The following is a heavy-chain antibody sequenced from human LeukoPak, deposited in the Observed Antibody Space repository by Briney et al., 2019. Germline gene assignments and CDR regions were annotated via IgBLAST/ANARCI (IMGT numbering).Heavy chain of an antibody. Sequence: GGSLRLFCAASGFTFSSYSMNWVRQAPGKGLEWVSSISSSSSYIYYADSVKGRFTISRDNAKNSLYLQMNSLRAEDTAVYYCARALLPGGWFPLDVWGKGTTVTVSS. D-gene: IGHD2-15*01. CDR3: ARALLPGGWFPLDV. CDR1: GFTFSSYS. J-gene: IGHJ6*04. V-gene: IGHV3-21*01. CDR2: ISSSSSYI.